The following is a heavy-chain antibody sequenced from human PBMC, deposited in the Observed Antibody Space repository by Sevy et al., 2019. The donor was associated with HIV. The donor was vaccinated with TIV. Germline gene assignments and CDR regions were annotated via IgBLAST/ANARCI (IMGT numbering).Heavy chain of an antibody. CDR1: GGTFSSYA. V-gene: IGHV1-69*13. J-gene: IGHJ6*02. Sequence: SVKVSCKASGGTFSSYAISWVRQAPGQGLEWMGGIIPIFGTANYAQKFQGRVTITADESTSTAYMELSSVRSEDTAVYYCARGRAAAEHDLNYYYYYGMDVWGQGTTVTVSS. D-gene: IGHD6-13*01. CDR2: IIPIFGTA. CDR3: ARGRAAAEHDLNYYYYYGMDV.